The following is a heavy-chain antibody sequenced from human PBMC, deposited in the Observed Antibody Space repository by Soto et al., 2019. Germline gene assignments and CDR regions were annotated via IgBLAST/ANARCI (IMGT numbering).Heavy chain of an antibody. D-gene: IGHD6-19*01. CDR2: ISYRGST. Sequence: SETLSLTCIACAGSISSTPLYWGCIRQPPRQGLELIAGISYRGSTSCSSSRKRRVSISVDTCQSKLSLRLTSVTAADTAVYYCASLLGWSSYSYFNPWGQGTRVTVSS. CDR3: ASLLGWSSYSYFNP. V-gene: IGHV4-39*01. J-gene: IGHJ5*02. CDR1: AGSISSTPLY.